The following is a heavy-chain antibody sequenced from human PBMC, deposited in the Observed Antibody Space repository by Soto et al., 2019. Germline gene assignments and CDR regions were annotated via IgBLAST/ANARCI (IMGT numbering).Heavy chain of an antibody. CDR3: ARALELLYHY. CDR1: GCTFGSYW. V-gene: IGHV3-74*01. CDR2: INSDGSST. J-gene: IGHJ4*02. Sequence: WGSLRVRYAASGCTFGSYWIHRVRQAPGKGLVWVSRINSDGSSTSYADSVKGRFTISRDNAKNTLYLQMNSLRAEDTAVYYCARALELLYHYWGQGTLVTVSS. D-gene: IGHD2-2*02.